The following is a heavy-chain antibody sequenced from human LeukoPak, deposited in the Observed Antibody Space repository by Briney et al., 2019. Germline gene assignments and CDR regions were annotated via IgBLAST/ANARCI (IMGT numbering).Heavy chain of an antibody. D-gene: IGHD6-19*01. J-gene: IGHJ4*02. CDR3: ARETGGWYYFDY. CDR1: GFTFSSYA. CDR2: ISGSGGST. V-gene: IGHV3-23*01. Sequence: PGGSLRLSCAASGFTFSSYAMSWVRQAPGKGLEWVSAISGSGGSTYHADSVKGRFTISRDNAKDSLYLQMNSLRAEDTAVYYCARETGGWYYFDYWGQGSLVTVSS.